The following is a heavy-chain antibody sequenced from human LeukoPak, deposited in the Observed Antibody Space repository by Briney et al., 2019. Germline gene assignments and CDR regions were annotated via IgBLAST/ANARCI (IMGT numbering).Heavy chain of an antibody. J-gene: IGHJ3*02. V-gene: IGHV4-38-2*02. CDR1: GYSISSGYY. D-gene: IGHD2-21*02. Sequence: SATLSLTCTVSGYSISSGYYWGWIRQPPGKGLEWIGSIYHSGSTNYNPSLKSRVTISVDTSKNQFSLKLSSVTAADTAVYYCARRAAYCGGDCYRRAFDIWGQGTMVTVSS. CDR2: IYHSGST. CDR3: ARRAAYCGGDCYRRAFDI.